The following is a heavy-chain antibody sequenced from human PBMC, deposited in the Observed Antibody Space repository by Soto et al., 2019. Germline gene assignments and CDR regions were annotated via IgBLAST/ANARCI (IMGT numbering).Heavy chain of an antibody. CDR3: AFSRFGELLTPFDY. CDR1: GFTFSSYS. Sequence: PGGSLRLSCAASGFTFSSYSMNWVRQAPGKGLEWVSDISGSSISTTYADSVKGRFTISRDNSKNTLYLQMNSLRAEDTAVYYCAFSRFGELLTPFDYWGQGTLVTVSS. D-gene: IGHD3-10*02. CDR2: ISGSSIST. V-gene: IGHV3-23*01. J-gene: IGHJ4*02.